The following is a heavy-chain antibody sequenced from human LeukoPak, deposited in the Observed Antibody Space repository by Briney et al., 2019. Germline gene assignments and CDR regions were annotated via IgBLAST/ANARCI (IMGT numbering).Heavy chain of an antibody. D-gene: IGHD3-16*01. CDR3: AKGLKTGVGPYMGYHYYMDV. J-gene: IGHJ6*03. CDR2: VNDNGAAT. V-gene: IGHV3-23*01. CDR1: GFIFSNYA. Sequence: GGSLRLSCAASGFIFSNYAMSWVRQAPGKGLKWVATVNDNGAATYYADSVKGRFTISRDNSYNTVSLQMNGLRDEDTGVYYCAKGLKTGVGPYMGYHYYMDVWGKGATVTVSS.